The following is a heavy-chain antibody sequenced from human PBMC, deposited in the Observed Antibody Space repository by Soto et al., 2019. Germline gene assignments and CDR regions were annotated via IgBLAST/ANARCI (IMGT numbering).Heavy chain of an antibody. V-gene: IGHV3-49*03. CDR1: GFTFGDYA. CDR2: IRSKAYGGTT. CDR3: TRAMVRGVTTYYFDY. Sequence: GGSLRLSCTASGFTFGDYAMSWFRQAPGKGLEWVGFIRSKAYGGTTEYAASVKGRFTISRDDSKSIAYLQMNSLKTEDTAVYYCTRAMVRGVTTYYFDYWGQGTLVTVSS. J-gene: IGHJ4*02. D-gene: IGHD3-10*01.